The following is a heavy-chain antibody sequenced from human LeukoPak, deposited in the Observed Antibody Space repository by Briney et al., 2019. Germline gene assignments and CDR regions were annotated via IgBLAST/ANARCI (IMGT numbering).Heavy chain of an antibody. CDR3: ARYGDIVLMVYAF. CDR2: INPNSGGT. Sequence: GASVKVSCKASGYTFTGYYMHWVRQAPGQGLEWMGWINPNSGGTNYAQKFQGRVTMTRDTSISTAYMELSRLRSDDTPVYYCARYGDIVLMVYAFWGQGTLVTVSS. J-gene: IGHJ4*02. D-gene: IGHD2-8*01. CDR1: GYTFTGYY. V-gene: IGHV1-2*02.